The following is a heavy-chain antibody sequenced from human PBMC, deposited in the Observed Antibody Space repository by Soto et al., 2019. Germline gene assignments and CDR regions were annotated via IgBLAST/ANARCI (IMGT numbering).Heavy chain of an antibody. Sequence: ASVKVSCKASGYSFTDYGISWVRQAPGQGLEWMGWISTHNGNRNNAQKLQGRVTMTTDTSTSTAYMELRSLRSNDTAVYYCARGFTLWFGEFQPLDYWGQGTLVTVSS. V-gene: IGHV1-18*01. CDR3: ARGFTLWFGEFQPLDY. D-gene: IGHD3-10*01. CDR2: ISTHNGNR. J-gene: IGHJ4*02. CDR1: GYSFTDYG.